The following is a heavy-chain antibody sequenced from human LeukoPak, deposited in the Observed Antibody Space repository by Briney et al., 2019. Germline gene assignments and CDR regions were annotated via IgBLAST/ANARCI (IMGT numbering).Heavy chain of an antibody. J-gene: IGHJ6*02. CDR1: GGSISSYY. CDR3: ARLRRGSGSSRLSRLPGYYGMDV. V-gene: IGHV4-59*08. Sequence: SETLSLTCTVSGGSISSYYWSWIRQPPGKGLEWIGYIYYSGSTNYNPSLMSRVTISVDTSKNQFSLKLRSVTAEDTAVYYCARLRRGSGSSRLSRLPGYYGMDVWGQGTTVTVSS. CDR2: IYYSGST. D-gene: IGHD3-10*01.